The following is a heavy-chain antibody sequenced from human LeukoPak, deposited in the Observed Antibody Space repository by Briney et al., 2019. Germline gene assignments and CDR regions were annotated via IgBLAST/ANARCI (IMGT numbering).Heavy chain of an antibody. CDR2: ISWNSGSI. J-gene: IGHJ4*02. CDR1: GFTFDDYA. Sequence: GRSLRLSCAASGFTFDDYAMHWVRQAPGKGLEWVSGISWNSGSIGYADSVKGRFTISRDNAKNSLYLQMNSLRAEDTALYYCAKDPMMYYYDGSGLFDYWGQGTLVTVSS. CDR3: AKDPMMYYYDGSGLFDY. D-gene: IGHD3-22*01. V-gene: IGHV3-9*01.